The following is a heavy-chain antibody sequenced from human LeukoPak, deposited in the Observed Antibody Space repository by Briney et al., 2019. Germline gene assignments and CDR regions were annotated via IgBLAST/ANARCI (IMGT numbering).Heavy chain of an antibody. CDR3: ARDGGSYYFDY. Sequence: PGGSLRLSCAASGFTFSSYATSWVRQAPGKGLEWVAVISYDGSNKYYADSVKGRFTISRDNSKNTLYLQMNSLRAEDTAVYYCARDGGSYYFDYWGQGTLVTVSS. CDR1: GFTFSSYA. D-gene: IGHD1-26*01. J-gene: IGHJ4*02. CDR2: ISYDGSNK. V-gene: IGHV3-30-3*01.